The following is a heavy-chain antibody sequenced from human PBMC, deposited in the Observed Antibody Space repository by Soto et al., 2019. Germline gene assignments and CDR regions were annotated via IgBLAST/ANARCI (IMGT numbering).Heavy chain of an antibody. CDR1: GGTFRSYT. D-gene: IGHD3-10*01. Sequence: QVQLVQSGAEVKKPGSSVKVSCKASGGTFRSYTISWVRQAPGLGLEWMGRIIPMLGIANYAQKFQGRVTITADKSTSTAYMELSSLRSEDTAVYYCARGAWFGENYGMDVWGQGTTVTVSS. CDR2: IIPMLGIA. V-gene: IGHV1-69*02. J-gene: IGHJ6*02. CDR3: ARGAWFGENYGMDV.